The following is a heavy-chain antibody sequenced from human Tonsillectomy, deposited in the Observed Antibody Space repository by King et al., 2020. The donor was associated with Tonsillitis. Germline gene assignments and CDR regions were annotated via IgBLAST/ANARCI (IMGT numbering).Heavy chain of an antibody. CDR1: GFTFSSYG. D-gene: IGHD6-13*01. J-gene: IGHJ5*02. Sequence: VQLVESGGGVVQPGGSLRLSCAASGFTFSSYGMHWVRQAPGKGLEWVAFIRYDGSNKYYADSVKGRFTISRDNSKNTLYLQMNSLRAEDTAVYYCAKDRGASSRSPLLHNWFDPWGQGTLVTVSS. CDR2: IRYDGSNK. CDR3: AKDRGASSRSPLLHNWFDP. V-gene: IGHV3-30*02.